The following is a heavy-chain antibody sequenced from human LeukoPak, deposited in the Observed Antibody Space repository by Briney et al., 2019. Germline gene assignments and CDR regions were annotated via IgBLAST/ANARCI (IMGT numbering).Heavy chain of an antibody. CDR1: GYSFNSYG. CDR2: ISAYNGNT. D-gene: IGHD3-22*01. CDR3: ARSYYYDSSGYYSDPQCWFDP. Sequence: GESLKISCKGSGYSFNSYGISWVRQAPGQGLEWMGWISAYNGNTNYAQKLQGRVTMTTDTSTSTAYMELRSLRSDDTAVYYCARSYYYDSSGYYSDPQCWFDPWGQGTLVTVSS. J-gene: IGHJ5*02. V-gene: IGHV1-18*01.